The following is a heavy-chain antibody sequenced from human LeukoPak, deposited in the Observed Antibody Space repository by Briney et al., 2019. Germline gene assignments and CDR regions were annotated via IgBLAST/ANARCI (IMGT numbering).Heavy chain of an antibody. CDR2: ISCCGGST. CDR1: GFTFSSYA. V-gene: IGHV3-23*01. CDR3: AKDRYEESTRMFDY. D-gene: IGHD2-15*01. J-gene: IGHJ4*02. Sequence: GGSLRLSCAVSGFTFSSYAMRWVRQAPGKGLECVSAISCCGGSTYYADSVRRRFHISRDNSKNTLYLQMTSLRAEDTAVYYCAKDRYEESTRMFDYCGQGTLVTVSS.